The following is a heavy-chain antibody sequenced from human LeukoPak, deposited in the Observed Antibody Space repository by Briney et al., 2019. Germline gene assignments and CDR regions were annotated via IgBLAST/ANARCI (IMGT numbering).Heavy chain of an antibody. CDR2: IYTSGST. CDR1: GGSINNYY. J-gene: IGHJ4*02. V-gene: IGHV4-4*07. CDR3: ARTYSGSHDY. Sequence: PSETLSLTCTVSGGSINNYYWSWIRQPAGKGLEWIGRIYTSGSTNCNPSLKSRVTMSVDTSENQFSLKMSSVTAADTAVYYCARTYSGSHDYWGQGTLVTVSS. D-gene: IGHD1-26*01.